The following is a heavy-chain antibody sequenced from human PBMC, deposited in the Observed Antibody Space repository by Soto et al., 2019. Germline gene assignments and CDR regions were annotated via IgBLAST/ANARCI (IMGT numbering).Heavy chain of an antibody. J-gene: IGHJ3*02. CDR3: ARAYSDAFDI. CDR2: IGSSGSGI. D-gene: IGHD2-15*01. V-gene: IGHV3-11*01. CDR1: GFTFSDYY. Sequence: QGQLVESGGGLVKPGGALRLSCAASGFTFSDYYMTWSLQAPGKGLDWVSYIGSSGSGIYYPDSVKGRFTIPRDKAKKSLYLQMSSLRAEDTAVYYCARAYSDAFDIWGQGTLVTVSS.